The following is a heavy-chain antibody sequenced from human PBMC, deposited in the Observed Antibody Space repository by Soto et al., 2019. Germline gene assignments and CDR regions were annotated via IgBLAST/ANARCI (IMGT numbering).Heavy chain of an antibody. CDR1: GYTFSNYG. J-gene: IGHJ6*02. CDR3: ARDPGFGFGYSYAFAMDV. V-gene: IGHV1-18*01. D-gene: IGHD5-18*01. Sequence: ASVKVSCKASGYTFSNYGVSWVRQGPGQGLEWMGWISGYNGNTHYEEKVQDRIKMTTDTSTSTTYLELRSLRSDDTAVYFCARDPGFGFGYSYAFAMDVWGQGTTVTVSS. CDR2: ISGYNGNT.